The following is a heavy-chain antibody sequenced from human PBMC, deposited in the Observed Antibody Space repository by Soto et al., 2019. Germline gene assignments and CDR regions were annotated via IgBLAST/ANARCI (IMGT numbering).Heavy chain of an antibody. D-gene: IGHD3-3*01. V-gene: IGHV4-59*01. CDR2: IYYTGST. J-gene: IGHJ4*02. CDR1: GDSISSYY. CDR3: ARGGTIFGVATFDY. Sequence: SETLSLTCTVSGDSISSYYWSWIRQPPGKGLEWIGYIYYTGSTNYNPSLKSRVTISVDTSKNQFSLKLSSVTAADTAVYYCARGGTIFGVATFDYWGQGTLVTVSS.